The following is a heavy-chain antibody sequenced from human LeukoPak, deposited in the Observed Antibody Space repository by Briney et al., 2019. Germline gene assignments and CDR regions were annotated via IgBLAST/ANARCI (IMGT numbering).Heavy chain of an antibody. D-gene: IGHD3/OR15-3a*01. CDR1: GYTFTSYG. Sequence: ASVKVSCKASGYTFTSYGISWVRQAPGQGLEWMGWISAYNGNTNYAQKLQGRVTMTTDTSTSTAYMELRSLRSDDTAVYYCARFRTRDYYYYYGTDVWGQGTTVTVSS. V-gene: IGHV1-18*01. CDR3: ARFRTRDYYYYYGTDV. CDR2: ISAYNGNT. J-gene: IGHJ6*02.